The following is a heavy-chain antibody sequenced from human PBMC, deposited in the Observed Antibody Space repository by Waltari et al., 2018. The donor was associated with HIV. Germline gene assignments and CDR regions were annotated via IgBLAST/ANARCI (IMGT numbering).Heavy chain of an antibody. CDR3: ARDLTHYYDRSAYYGAGY. J-gene: IGHJ4*02. CDR1: GYPFTSYA. Sequence: QVQLVQSGAEVKKPGASVKVSCKASGYPFTSYAIHRVRQAPGQKLEWMGLINVGNGERKYSQKFQDRGTMTSDTSARTAYMELSSLRSEDTAVYFCARDLTHYYDRSAYYGAGYWGQGTLVTVSS. V-gene: IGHV1-3*01. CDR2: INVGNGER. D-gene: IGHD3-22*01.